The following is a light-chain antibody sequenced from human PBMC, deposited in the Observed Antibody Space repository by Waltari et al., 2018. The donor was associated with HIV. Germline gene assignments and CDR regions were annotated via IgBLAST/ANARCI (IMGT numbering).Light chain of an antibody. Sequence: QSVLTQPPSASGTPGQRVTISCSGSSSNIGSNTVNWYQQLPGTAPKLLIYSNKQRPSGVPGRVSGSKSGTSASLAISGLQSEDEADYYCAAWDDSLNGPVFGGGTKLTVL. CDR2: SNK. CDR1: SSNIGSNT. V-gene: IGLV1-44*01. J-gene: IGLJ2*01. CDR3: AAWDDSLNGPV.